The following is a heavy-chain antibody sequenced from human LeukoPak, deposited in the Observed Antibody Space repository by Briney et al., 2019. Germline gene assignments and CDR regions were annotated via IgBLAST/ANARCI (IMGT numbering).Heavy chain of an antibody. CDR2: INHSGST. D-gene: IGHD3-9*01. CDR1: GGSLSGYY. J-gene: IGHJ4*02. V-gene: IGHV4-34*01. CDR3: ARDSLRYFDC. Sequence: SETLSLTCAVYGGSLSGYYWSWIRQPPGKGLEWIGEINHSGSTNYNPSLKSRVTISVETSRKQISLRLSSVTAADTAVYYCARDSLRYFDCWGQGTLVTVSS.